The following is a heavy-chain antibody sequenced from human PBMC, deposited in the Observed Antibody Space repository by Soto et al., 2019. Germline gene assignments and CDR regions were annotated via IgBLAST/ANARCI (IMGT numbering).Heavy chain of an antibody. CDR3: AKEPYSNYAYYYYGMDV. J-gene: IGHJ6*02. D-gene: IGHD4-4*01. V-gene: IGHV3-30*18. Sequence: QVQLVESGGGVVQPGRSLRLSCAASGFTFSSYGMHWVRQAPGKGLEWVAVISYDGSNKYYADSVKGRFTISRDNSKNTLYLQMNSMRAEDTAMYYYAKEPYSNYAYYYYGMDVWGQGTTVTVSS. CDR1: GFTFSSYG. CDR2: ISYDGSNK.